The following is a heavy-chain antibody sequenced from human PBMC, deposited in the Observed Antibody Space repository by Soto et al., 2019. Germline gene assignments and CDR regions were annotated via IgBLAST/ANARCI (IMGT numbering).Heavy chain of an antibody. D-gene: IGHD3-10*01. CDR3: ARTSWFGELSFDY. Sequence: SETLSLTCFVSGCSISSGDKYWSWIRQPPGKGLECIGYILNSGRAHYTPSLRSRLAISVDTSRNQFSLKLSSVTAADTAVYYCARTSWFGELSFDYWGLGTLVTVS. CDR1: GCSISSGDKY. CDR2: ILNSGRA. J-gene: IGHJ4*02. V-gene: IGHV4-30-4*01.